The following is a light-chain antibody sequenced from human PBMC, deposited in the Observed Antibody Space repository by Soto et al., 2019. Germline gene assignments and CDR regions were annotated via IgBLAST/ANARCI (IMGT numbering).Light chain of an antibody. J-gene: IGKJ1*01. CDR1: QSVSSSY. CDR3: QQYSRSPPWT. V-gene: IGKV3-20*01. CDR2: GAS. Sequence: EIVLTQSPGTLSLSPGDRATLSCRASQSVSSSYLAWYQQNPGQAPRLLIYGASSRATGIPDRFSGSGSGTDFTLTISRLEPEDFAVYYCQQYSRSPPWTFGQGTKVDIK.